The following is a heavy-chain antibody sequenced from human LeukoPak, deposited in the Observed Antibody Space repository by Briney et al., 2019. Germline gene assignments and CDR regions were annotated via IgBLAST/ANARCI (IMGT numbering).Heavy chain of an antibody. J-gene: IGHJ6*02. D-gene: IGHD3-3*01. CDR1: GGSISSYY. CDR3: ARGPLSIFGVVIDYYYYGMDV. V-gene: IGHV4-59*01. Sequence: SETLSLTCTVSGGSISSYYWSWIRQPPGKGLEWIGYIYYSGSTNYNPSLKGRVTISVDTSKNQFSLKLSSVTAADTAVYYCARGPLSIFGVVIDYYYYGMDVWGQGTTVTVSS. CDR2: IYYSGST.